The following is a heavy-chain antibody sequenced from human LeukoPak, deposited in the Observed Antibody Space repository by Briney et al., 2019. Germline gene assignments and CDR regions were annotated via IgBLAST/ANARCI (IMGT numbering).Heavy chain of an antibody. CDR3: AGTTARGLFKYYFDY. V-gene: IGHV4-34*01. D-gene: IGHD1-1*01. CDR1: GGSFSGYY. Sequence: SETLSLTCAVYGGSFSGYYWSWIRQPPGKGLEWIGEINHSGSTNYNPSLKSRVTISVDTSKNQFSLKLSSVTAADTAVYYCAGTTARGLFKYYFDYWGQGTLVTVSS. CDR2: INHSGST. J-gene: IGHJ4*02.